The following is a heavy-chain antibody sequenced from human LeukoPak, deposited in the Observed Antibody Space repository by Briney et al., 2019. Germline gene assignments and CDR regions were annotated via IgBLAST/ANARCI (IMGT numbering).Heavy chain of an antibody. Sequence: SETLSLTCTVSGGSISSYYWSWIRQPPGKGLEWIGYIYYSGSTNYNPSLKSRVTISVDTSKNQFSLKLSSVTAADTAVYYCARDHGSGWYGNYYYYMDVWGKGTTVTISS. CDR1: GGSISSYY. D-gene: IGHD6-19*01. V-gene: IGHV4-59*12. CDR2: IYYSGST. CDR3: ARDHGSGWYGNYYYYMDV. J-gene: IGHJ6*03.